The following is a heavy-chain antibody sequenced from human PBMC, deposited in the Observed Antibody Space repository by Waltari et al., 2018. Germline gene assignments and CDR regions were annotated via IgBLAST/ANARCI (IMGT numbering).Heavy chain of an antibody. Sequence: EVQLVESGGGLVQPGGSLRLSCAASGFTFNYDWMSWVRQAPGKGLEVVAKIKQYGSDKSYVDSVKGRFTSSRDNAEKSLYLQMSSLRAEDTAVNYCARENGWSFDNWGQGTLVTVSS. J-gene: IGHJ4*02. V-gene: IGHV3-7*01. CDR2: IKQYGSDK. CDR3: ARENGWSFDN. D-gene: IGHD6-19*01. CDR1: GFTFNYDW.